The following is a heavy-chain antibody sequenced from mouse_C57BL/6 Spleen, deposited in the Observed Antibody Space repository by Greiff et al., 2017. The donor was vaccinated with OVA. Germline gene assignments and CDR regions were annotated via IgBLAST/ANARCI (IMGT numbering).Heavy chain of an antibody. CDR2: ISSGSSTI. Sequence: EVKLMESGGGLVKPGGSLKLSCAASGFTFSDYGMHWVRQAPEKGLEGVAYISSGSSTIYYADTVKGRFTISRDNAKNTLFLQMTSLRSEDTAMYYCARLGYWGQGTTLTVSS. V-gene: IGHV5-17*01. D-gene: IGHD3-3*01. CDR3: ARLGY. CDR1: GFTFSDYG. J-gene: IGHJ2*01.